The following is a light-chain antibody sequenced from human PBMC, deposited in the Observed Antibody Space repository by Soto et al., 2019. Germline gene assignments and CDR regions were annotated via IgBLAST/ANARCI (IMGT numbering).Light chain of an antibody. CDR1: SSDVGGYNY. V-gene: IGLV2-11*01. CDR3: SSYAGSYSVV. J-gene: IGLJ1*01. CDR2: DVT. Sequence: QSALTQPRSVSGSPGQSVTISCTGTSSDVGGYNYVSWYQQHPGKAPKFMIYDVTERPSGVPDRFSGSKSGNTASLTISGLQTEDEADYYCSSYAGSYSVVFGTGTKLTVL.